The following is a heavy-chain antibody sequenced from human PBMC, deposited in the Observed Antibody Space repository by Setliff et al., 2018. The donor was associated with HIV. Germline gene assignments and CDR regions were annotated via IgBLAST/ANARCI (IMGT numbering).Heavy chain of an antibody. V-gene: IGHV4-39*01. CDR3: AIHVDYFDSSGNDAFDI. J-gene: IGHJ3*02. Sequence: SETLSLTCTVSGGSISSSSYYWGWIRQPPGKGLEWIGSIYYSGSTYYNPSLKSRVTISVDTSKNQFSLKLSSVTAADTAVYYCAIHVDYFDSSGNDAFDIWGQGTMVTVSS. D-gene: IGHD3-22*01. CDR1: GGSISSSSYY. CDR2: IYYSGST.